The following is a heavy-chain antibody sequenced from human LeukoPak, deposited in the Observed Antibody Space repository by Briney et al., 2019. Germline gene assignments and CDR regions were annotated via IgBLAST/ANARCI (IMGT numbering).Heavy chain of an antibody. CDR2: IIPILGIA. CDR1: GGTFSSYA. V-gene: IGHV1-69*04. D-gene: IGHD4-23*01. J-gene: IGHJ4*02. Sequence: GASVKVSCKASGGTFSSYAISWVRQAPGQGLEWMGRIIPILGIANYAQKFQGRVTITADKSTSTAYMELSSLRSEDTAVYYCASIEDYGGNSGNFDYWGQGTLVTVSS. CDR3: ASIEDYGGNSGNFDY.